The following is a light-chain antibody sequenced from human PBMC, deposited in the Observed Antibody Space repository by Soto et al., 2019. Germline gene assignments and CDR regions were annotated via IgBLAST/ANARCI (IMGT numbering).Light chain of an antibody. V-gene: IGLV2-14*03. CDR2: DVN. CDR1: SSDVGGYNF. CDR3: CSYTSSSTDV. J-gene: IGLJ1*01. Sequence: QSALTQPASVSGSPGQSITISCTGTSSDVGGYNFVSWSQQHPGKVPKLMMFDVNRRPSGVSDHFSGSKSGNTASLTISGLQAEDEGDYYCCSYTSSSTDVFGSGTKLTVL.